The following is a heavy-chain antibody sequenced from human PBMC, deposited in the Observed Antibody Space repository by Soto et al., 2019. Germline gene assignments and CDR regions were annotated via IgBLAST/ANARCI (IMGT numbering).Heavy chain of an antibody. Sequence: GALRLSCVGPGFTFNSYAMSWVRQAPGKGLEWVSAISRGGDVTNYAGSVKGRFTISRDNSKNTLLLQMNSLRAEDTAVYYCTKHMIALATASIYWGQGALVTVST. CDR3: TKHMIALATASIY. CDR2: ISRGGDVT. V-gene: IGHV3-23*01. CDR1: GFTFNSYA. D-gene: IGHD3-16*01. J-gene: IGHJ4*02.